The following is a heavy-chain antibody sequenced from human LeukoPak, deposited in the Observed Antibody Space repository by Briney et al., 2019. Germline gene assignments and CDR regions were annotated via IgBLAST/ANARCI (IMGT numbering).Heavy chain of an antibody. CDR1: GFTFDDYA. D-gene: IGHD5-12*01. CDR2: ISWNSGSI. CDR3: ARDNGYTFGAFDI. V-gene: IGHV3-9*01. J-gene: IGHJ3*02. Sequence: SLRLSCAASGFTFDDYAMHWVRQAPGKGLEWVSGISWNSGSIGYADSVKGRFTISRDNAKNSLYLQMNSLRAEDSAVYYCARDNGYTFGAFDIWGQGTMVTVSS.